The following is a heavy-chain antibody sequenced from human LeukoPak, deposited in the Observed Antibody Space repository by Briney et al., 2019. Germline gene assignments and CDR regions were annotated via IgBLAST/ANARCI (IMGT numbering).Heavy chain of an antibody. J-gene: IGHJ4*02. CDR2: IWYGGSNK. V-gene: IGHV3-33*01. Sequence: PGRSLRLSCAASGFTFSSNGMHWVRQAPGKGLEWVAVIWYGGSNKYYADSVKGRFTISRDNSKNTLYLQMNSLRAEDTAVYYCARDLYYYDSSGEYWGQGTLVTVSS. CDR3: ARDLYYYDSSGEY. CDR1: GFTFSSNG. D-gene: IGHD3-22*01.